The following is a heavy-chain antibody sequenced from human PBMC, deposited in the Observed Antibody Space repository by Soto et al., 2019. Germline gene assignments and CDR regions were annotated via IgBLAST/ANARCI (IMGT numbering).Heavy chain of an antibody. V-gene: IGHV1-24*01. CDR3: TTGLSNYYPSGSAHSDY. D-gene: IGHD3-10*01. J-gene: IGHJ4*02. Sequence: QVQLVQSGAEVKKPGASVKVSCKASGYTLTELSMHWVRQAPGKGLGWMGGFDHEDNETINAEKFPGRVTTPEAASTHTAFMDLSRLRSEATAGYSCTTGLSNYYPSGSAHSDYWGQATLVTVSS. CDR1: GYTLTELS. CDR2: FDHEDNET.